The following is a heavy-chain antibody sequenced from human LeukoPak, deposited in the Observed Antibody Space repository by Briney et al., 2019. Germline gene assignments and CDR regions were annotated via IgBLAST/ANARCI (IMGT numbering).Heavy chain of an antibody. CDR2: IYSGGST. D-gene: IGHD3-22*01. CDR1: GFTVSSNY. V-gene: IGHV3-53*01. Sequence: PGGSLRLSCAASGFTVSSNYMSWVRQAPGKGLEWVSVIYSGGSTYYADSVKGRFTISRDNSKNTLYPQMNSLRAEDTAVYYCARSGHSSGYYSFDYWGQGTLVTVSS. CDR3: ARSGHSSGYYSFDY. J-gene: IGHJ4*02.